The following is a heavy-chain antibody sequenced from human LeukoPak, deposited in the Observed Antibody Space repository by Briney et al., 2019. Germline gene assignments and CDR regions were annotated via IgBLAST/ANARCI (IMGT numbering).Heavy chain of an antibody. CDR2: IYTSGST. D-gene: IGHD6-13*01. CDR3: ASGEEYSSSWPEPFDY. J-gene: IGHJ4*02. V-gene: IGHV4-61*02. CDR1: GGSISSGSYY. Sequence: SETLSLTCTVSGGSISSGSYYWSWIRQPAGKGLEWIGRIYTSGSTHYNPSLKSRVTISVDTSKNQFSLKLSSVTAADTAVYYCASGEEYSSSWPEPFDYWGQGTLVTVSS.